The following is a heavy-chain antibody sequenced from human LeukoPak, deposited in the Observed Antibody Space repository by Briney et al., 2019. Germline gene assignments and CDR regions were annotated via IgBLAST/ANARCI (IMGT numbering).Heavy chain of an antibody. D-gene: IGHD2-2*01. CDR1: GFTVSSNY. CDR2: IYSGGST. J-gene: IGHJ4*02. Sequence: GGSLRLSCAASGFTVSSNYMSWVRQAPGKGLEWVSVIYSGGSTYYADSVKGRFTISRDNSKNTLYLQMNSLRAEDTAVYYCAKQVRYCSSTSCSPGGYFDYWGQGTLVTVSS. V-gene: IGHV3-66*04. CDR3: AKQVRYCSSTSCSPGGYFDY.